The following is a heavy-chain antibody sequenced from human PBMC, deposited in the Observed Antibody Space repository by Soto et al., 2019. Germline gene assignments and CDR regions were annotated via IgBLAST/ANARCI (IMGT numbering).Heavy chain of an antibody. CDR2: ISSSSSYI. D-gene: IGHD3-22*01. CDR3: ARDHYYDGLRYFDL. V-gene: IGHV3-21*01. CDR1: GFTFSSYS. J-gene: IGHJ2*01. Sequence: GGSLRLSCAASGFTFSSYSMNWVRQAPGKGLEWVSSISSSSSYIYYAGSVKGRFTISRDNAKNSLYLQMNSLRAEDTAVYYCARDHYYDGLRYFDLWGRGTLVTVSS.